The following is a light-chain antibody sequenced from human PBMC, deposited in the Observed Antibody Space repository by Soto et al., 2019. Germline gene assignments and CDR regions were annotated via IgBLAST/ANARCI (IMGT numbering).Light chain of an antibody. Sequence: QPVLTQPPSVSGAPGQRVTISCTGSSSNIGSTYDVQWYQQLPGTAPKLLIHGNTDRPSGVPDRFSGSKSGTSASLAITGLQADDEADYYCAAWDDSLNGVVFGGGTKVTVL. V-gene: IGLV1-40*01. J-gene: IGLJ2*01. CDR1: SSNIGSTYD. CDR3: AAWDDSLNGVV. CDR2: GNT.